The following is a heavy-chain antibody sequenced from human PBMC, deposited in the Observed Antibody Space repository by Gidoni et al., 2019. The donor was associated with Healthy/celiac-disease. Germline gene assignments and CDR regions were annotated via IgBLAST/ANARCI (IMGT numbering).Heavy chain of an antibody. V-gene: IGHV3-30*18. J-gene: IGHJ3*02. CDR3: AKGGKWELLVGAFDI. CDR2: ISYDGSNK. D-gene: IGHD1-26*01. Sequence: QVQLVEFGGAVVQPGRSLRLSCAASGFTFSSYGMHWVRQAPGKGLEWVAVISYDGSNKYYADSVKGRFTISRDNSKNALYLQMNSLRAEDTAVYYCAKGGKWELLVGAFDIWGQGTMVTVSS. CDR1: GFTFSSYG.